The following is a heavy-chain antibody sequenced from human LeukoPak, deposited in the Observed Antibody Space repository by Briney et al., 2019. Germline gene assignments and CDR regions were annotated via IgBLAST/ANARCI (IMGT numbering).Heavy chain of an antibody. CDR3: ARRGSDSFHFDY. J-gene: IGHJ4*02. V-gene: IGHV4-39*01. CDR1: SGSITSTSYY. Sequence: SETLSLTCTVSSGSITSTSYYWGWIRQPPGKGLEWIGIIYYSGSTSYNPSLKSRVTISVDTSKNQFSLKLSSVTAADTAVYYCARRGSDSFHFDYWGQGTLVTVSS. CDR2: IYYSGST. D-gene: IGHD2/OR15-2a*01.